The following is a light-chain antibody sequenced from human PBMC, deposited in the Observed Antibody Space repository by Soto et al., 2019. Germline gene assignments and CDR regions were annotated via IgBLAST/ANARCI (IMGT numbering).Light chain of an antibody. V-gene: IGKV1-5*03. CDR3: QQYNSYSRGT. J-gene: IGKJ2*01. CDR1: QSISSW. Sequence: DIQMTQSPSTLSASLGDRVTITCRASQSISSWLAWYQQKPGKAPKLLIYKASSLESGVPSRFSGSGSGTEFTLTISRLQPDDFATYYCQQYNSYSRGTFGQGTKLEIK. CDR2: KAS.